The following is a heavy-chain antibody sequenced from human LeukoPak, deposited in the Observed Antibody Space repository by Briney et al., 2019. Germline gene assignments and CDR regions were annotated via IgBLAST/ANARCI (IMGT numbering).Heavy chain of an antibody. Sequence: GGSLRLSCAASGFTFSDYYMSWIRQAPGKGLEWVAIISYDGTNKYYADSVKGRFTISRDNSKDTLYPQMNSLRAEDTAVYYCARDDPYSSGWYIVFDIWGQGTMVTVSS. J-gene: IGHJ3*02. D-gene: IGHD6-19*01. V-gene: IGHV3-30-3*01. CDR3: ARDDPYSSGWYIVFDI. CDR1: GFTFSDYY. CDR2: ISYDGTNK.